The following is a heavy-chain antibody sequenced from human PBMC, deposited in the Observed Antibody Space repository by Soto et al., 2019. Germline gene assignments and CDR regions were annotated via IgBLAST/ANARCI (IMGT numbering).Heavy chain of an antibody. D-gene: IGHD5-18*01. J-gene: IGHJ6*02. CDR2: IYYSGST. V-gene: IGHV4-59*08. CDR3: ARLPAMVTIVGTYYYYGMDV. CDR1: GGSISSYY. Sequence: QVQLQESGPGLVKPSETLSLTCTVSGGSISSYYWSWIRQPPGKGLEWIGYIYYSGSTNYNPSLKSRVTISLDTSKNQFSLKLSSVTAADTAVYYCARLPAMVTIVGTYYYYGMDVWGQGTTVTVSS.